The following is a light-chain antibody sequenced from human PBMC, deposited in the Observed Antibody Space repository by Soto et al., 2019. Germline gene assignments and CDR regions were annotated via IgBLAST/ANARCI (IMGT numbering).Light chain of an antibody. CDR2: DVN. CDR3: CSYTSSSTHV. J-gene: IGLJ1*01. V-gene: IGLV2-14*03. Sequence: QSALTQPASVSGSPGQSITISCTGTSSDVGGYNFVSWYQQHPGKVPKLMIFDVNIRPSGVSDRLSGSKSGNTASLTISGLQAEDEGDYYCCSYTSSSTHVFGSGTKLTVL. CDR1: SSDVGGYNF.